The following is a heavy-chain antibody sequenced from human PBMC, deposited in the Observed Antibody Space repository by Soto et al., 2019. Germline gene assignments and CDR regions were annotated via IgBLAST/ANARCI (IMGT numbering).Heavy chain of an antibody. CDR2: IYYSGTT. CDR1: GGSISPYY. V-gene: IGHV4-59*12. CDR3: ARGLSRGWGSRFYYYGMDV. J-gene: IGHJ6*02. D-gene: IGHD6-19*01. Sequence: SETLSLTCTVSGGSISPYYWSWIRQPPGKGLEWIGYIYYSGTTNYYSSLKSRVTMSVDTSKNQFSLRLSSVTAADTAVYYCARGLSRGWGSRFYYYGMDVWGQGTTVTVSS.